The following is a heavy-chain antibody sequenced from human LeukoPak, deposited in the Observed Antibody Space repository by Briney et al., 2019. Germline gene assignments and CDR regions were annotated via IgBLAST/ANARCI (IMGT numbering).Heavy chain of an antibody. V-gene: IGHV3-53*01. CDR2: IYSGGSK. CDR3: ARDREYGDN. CDR1: GFTVSTNY. J-gene: IGHJ4*02. Sequence: PGGSLSLSCAASGFTVSTNYMSWVRQAPGKGLEWVSVIYSGGSKYYADSVKGRFTISRDSSKNTLYLQMNSLRVEDTAVYYCARDREYGDNWGQGTLVTVSS. D-gene: IGHD2-2*01.